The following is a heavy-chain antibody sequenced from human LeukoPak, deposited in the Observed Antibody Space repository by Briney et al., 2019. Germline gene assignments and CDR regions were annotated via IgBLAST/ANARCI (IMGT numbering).Heavy chain of an antibody. V-gene: IGHV4-38-2*02. D-gene: IGHD3-22*01. CDR2: IYHSGST. CDR3: ARGLLGLSHYDSSGLFDY. J-gene: IGHJ4*02. Sequence: PSETLSLTCTVSGHSIINSYYWGWIRQPPGKGLERIGSIYHSGSTYYNPSLKSRVTISIDTSKNQFSLKLNSVTAADTAVYYCARGLLGLSHYDSSGLFDYWGQGTLVTVSS. CDR1: GHSIINSYY.